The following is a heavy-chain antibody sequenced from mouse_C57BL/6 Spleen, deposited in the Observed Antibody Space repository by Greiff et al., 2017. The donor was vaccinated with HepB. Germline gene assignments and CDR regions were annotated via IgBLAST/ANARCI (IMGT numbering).Heavy chain of an antibody. V-gene: IGHV1-64*01. CDR2: IHPNSGST. CDR3: ARGYDYDGSWFAY. J-gene: IGHJ3*01. CDR1: GYTFTSYW. D-gene: IGHD2-4*01. Sequence: QVQLQQPGAELVKPGASVKLSCKASGYTFTSYWMHWVKQRPGQGLEWIGMIHPNSGSTNYNEKFKSKATLTVDKSSSTAYMQLSSLTSEDSAVYYGARGYDYDGSWFAYWGQGTLVTVSA.